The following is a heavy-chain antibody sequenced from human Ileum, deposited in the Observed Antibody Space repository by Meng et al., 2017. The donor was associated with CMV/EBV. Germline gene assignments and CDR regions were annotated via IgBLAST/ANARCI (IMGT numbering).Heavy chain of an antibody. J-gene: IGHJ4*02. CDR2: INPNSGGT. CDR1: GYTFTGYY. Sequence: ASVKVSCKASGYTFTGYYMHWVRQAPGQGLEWMGWINPNSGGTNYAQKFQGRVTMTRDTSISTAYMELSRLRSDDTAVYYCELEGSSSSHNEDYWGQGTLVTVSS. D-gene: IGHD6-6*01. CDR3: ELEGSSSSHNEDY. V-gene: IGHV1-2*02.